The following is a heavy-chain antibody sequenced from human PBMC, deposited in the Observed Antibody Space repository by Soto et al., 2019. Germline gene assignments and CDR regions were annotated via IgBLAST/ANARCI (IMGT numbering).Heavy chain of an antibody. CDR1: GFTFSIYA. V-gene: IGHV3-23*01. J-gene: IGHJ4*02. D-gene: IGHD6-13*01. CDR3: AKAFTSNWYSDY. Sequence: PGGSLRLSCAASGFTFSIYAMSWVRQAPGKGLEWVSAISGSTGGTYYADSVKGRFTISRDNSRNTLYLQMNSLRADDTAVYYCAKAFTSNWYSDYWGQGTLVTVSS. CDR2: ISGSTGGT.